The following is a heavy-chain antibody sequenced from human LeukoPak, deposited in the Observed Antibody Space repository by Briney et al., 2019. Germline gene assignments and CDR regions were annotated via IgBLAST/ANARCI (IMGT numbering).Heavy chain of an antibody. CDR1: GFTFSSYA. V-gene: IGHV3-74*01. CDR2: IKGDGIST. CDR3: AKDHYWSIDY. J-gene: IGHJ4*02. D-gene: IGHD3-3*01. Sequence: GGSLRPSCAASGFTFSSYAMSWVRQAPGQGLVWVSRIKGDGISTNYADSVKGRFTISRDIAKNTLYLQMNSLRAEDTGVYYCAKDHYWSIDYWGRGTLVTVSS.